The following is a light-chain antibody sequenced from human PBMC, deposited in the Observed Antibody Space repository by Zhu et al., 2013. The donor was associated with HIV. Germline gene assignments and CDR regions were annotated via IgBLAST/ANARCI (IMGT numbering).Light chain of an antibody. CDR1: ESFNNY. V-gene: IGKV3-11*01. Sequence: EIVLTQSPATLALSPGDRAILSCRASESFNNYLAWYQQRPGQAPRLLIYDASNRAAGIPARFRGSGSGTDFTLTISNVEPEDFAVYYCQQYDNSPRTFGQGTKLEIK. J-gene: IGKJ1*01. CDR2: DAS. CDR3: QQYDNSPRT.